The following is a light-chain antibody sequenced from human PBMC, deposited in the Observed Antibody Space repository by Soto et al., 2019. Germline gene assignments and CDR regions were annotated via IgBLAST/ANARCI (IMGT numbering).Light chain of an antibody. J-gene: IGKJ5*01. CDR1: QSLSGNY. CDR3: QQYGSSPIT. CDR2: GAS. V-gene: IGKV3-20*01. Sequence: EIVLTQSPGTLSLSPGERATLSCRASQSLSGNYLVRYQQKPGQAPRFLIYGASNRATGIPVRFSGTGSGTDFALTITRPEPEDAAVYYCQQYGSSPITFGQGTRLEIK.